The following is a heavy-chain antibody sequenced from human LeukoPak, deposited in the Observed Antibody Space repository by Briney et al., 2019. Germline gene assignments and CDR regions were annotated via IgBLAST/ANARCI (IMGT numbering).Heavy chain of an antibody. J-gene: IGHJ6*03. CDR3: ARLVVLGGSFKDYYYYMDV. CDR1: GYTLTSYY. Sequence: ASVKVSCKASGYTLTSYYMHWVRQAPGQGLEWMGIINPSGGSTSYAQKFQGRVTMTRDTSTSTVYMELSSLRSEDTAVYYCARLVVLGGSFKDYYYYMDVWGKGTTVTVSS. D-gene: IGHD1-26*01. V-gene: IGHV1-46*01. CDR2: INPSGGST.